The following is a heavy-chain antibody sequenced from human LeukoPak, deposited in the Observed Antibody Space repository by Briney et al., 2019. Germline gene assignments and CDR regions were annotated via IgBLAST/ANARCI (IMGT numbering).Heavy chain of an antibody. V-gene: IGHV1-18*01. CDR2: ISAYNGNT. CDR1: GGTFSSYA. CDR3: ARDTAMVSEGMDV. Sequence: GSVKVSCKASGGTFSSYAISWVRQAPGQGLEWMGWISAYNGNTNYAQKFQDRLTMTTDRSTITARMEVRSLRSDDTAVYYCARDTAMVSEGMDVWGQGTTVTVSS. J-gene: IGHJ6*02. D-gene: IGHD5-18*01.